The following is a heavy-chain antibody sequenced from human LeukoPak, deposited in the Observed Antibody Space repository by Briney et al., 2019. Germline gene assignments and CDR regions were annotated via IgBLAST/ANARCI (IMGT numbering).Heavy chain of an antibody. J-gene: IGHJ5*02. Sequence: PSETLSLTCTVSGGSISSSSDYWGWIRQPPGKGLEWIGSIYYSGSTYYNPSLKSRVTISVDTSKNQFSLKLSSVTAADTAVYYCARQPKSCAPGIFITGKACWFDTWGQGTLVTVSP. CDR3: ARQPKSCAPGIFITGKACWFDT. CDR2: IYYSGST. CDR1: GGSISSSSDY. V-gene: IGHV4-39*01. D-gene: IGHD3-10*01.